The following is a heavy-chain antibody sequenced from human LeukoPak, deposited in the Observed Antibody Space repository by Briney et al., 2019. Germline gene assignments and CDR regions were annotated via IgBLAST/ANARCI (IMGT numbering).Heavy chain of an antibody. CDR2: ISGGSSYI. V-gene: IGHV3-21*01. D-gene: IGHD3-16*01. CDR1: GFTFSSYE. Sequence: GGSLRLACAASGFTFSSYEMNWVRQAPGKGLEWVSSISGGSSYIYYADSLKGRFTISRDNAKNSLYLQMNSLRAEDTAMYYCARDLTYDYVWGGAFDIWGQGTMVTVSS. J-gene: IGHJ3*02. CDR3: ARDLTYDYVWGGAFDI.